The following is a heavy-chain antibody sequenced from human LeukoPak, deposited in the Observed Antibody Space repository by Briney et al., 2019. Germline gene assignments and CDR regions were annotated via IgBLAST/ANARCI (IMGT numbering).Heavy chain of an antibody. CDR1: GFSFISVW. J-gene: IGHJ4*02. CDR2: TYSSGTT. CDR3: AREPTYSSSLDY. Sequence: GGSLRLSCVGSGFSFISVWLNWVRQTPGKGLEYISVTYSSGTTYYADSVRDRFTISRDNSRNTLYLQMNSLRPEDTAVYYCAREPTYSSSLDYWGQGTLVTVSS. D-gene: IGHD6-6*01. V-gene: IGHV3-53*01.